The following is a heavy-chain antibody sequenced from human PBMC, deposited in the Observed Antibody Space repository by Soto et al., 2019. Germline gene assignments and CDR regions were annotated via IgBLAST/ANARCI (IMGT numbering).Heavy chain of an antibody. D-gene: IGHD6-19*01. Sequence: PSETLSLTCAVSGGSISSGGYSWSWIRQPPGKGLEWIGYIYHSWSTYYNPSLKSRVTISVDRSKNQFSLKLSSVTAADTAVYYCVIEGGLRAVAVDYWGQGTLVTVSS. CDR1: GGSISSGGYS. V-gene: IGHV4-30-2*01. J-gene: IGHJ4*02. CDR3: VIEGGLRAVAVDY. CDR2: IYHSWST.